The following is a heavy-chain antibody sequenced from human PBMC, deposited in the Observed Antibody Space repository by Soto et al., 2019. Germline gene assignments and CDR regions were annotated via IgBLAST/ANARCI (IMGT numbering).Heavy chain of an antibody. V-gene: IGHV1-69*01. CDR3: AQAVAAGPGPSAFAT. D-gene: IGHD2-15*01. CDR1: GGAFSTYT. Sequence: QVQLVQSGTEVKKPGSSVKVSCKASGGAFSTYTITWVRQAPGQGLEWMGGVIPVFGTVYYAQKFQGRVTITADEATSTAYMEMSSLRLEDTAVYSCAQAVAAGPGPSAFATWGQGTMVSVSS. J-gene: IGHJ3*02. CDR2: VIPVFGTV.